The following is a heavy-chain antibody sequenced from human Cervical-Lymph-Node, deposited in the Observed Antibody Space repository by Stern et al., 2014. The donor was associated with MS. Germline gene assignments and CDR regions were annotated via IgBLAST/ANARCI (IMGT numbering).Heavy chain of an antibody. CDR3: ARGDSEAPIYYFDY. J-gene: IGHJ4*02. Sequence: VQLVQSGAEVKKPGSSVKVSCKTSGGTFSSFAISWVRQAPGQGLEWMGGITPMFDAANYAQKFQGRVTITADESTRTAYMKLRSLRSDDTAMYYCARGDSEAPIYYFDYWGQGTLVTVSS. V-gene: IGHV1-69*01. CDR1: GGTFSSFA. CDR2: ITPMFDAA. D-gene: IGHD2-21*02.